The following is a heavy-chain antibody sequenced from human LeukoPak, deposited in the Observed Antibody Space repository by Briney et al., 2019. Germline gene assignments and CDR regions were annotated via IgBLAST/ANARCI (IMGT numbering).Heavy chain of an antibody. Sequence: GGSLRLSCTASGFTSSNYWTACIRQAPGKGPEWVANIKQDGIEKYYVDSVEGRFTVSRDNSKNSLFLQIESLRAADTAVYYCATCSSGYYCDHFQAWGKGSLVTVSS. CDR3: ATCSSGYYCDHFQA. CDR2: IKQDGIEK. J-gene: IGHJ1*01. D-gene: IGHD3-22*01. V-gene: IGHV3-7*01. CDR1: GFTSSNYW.